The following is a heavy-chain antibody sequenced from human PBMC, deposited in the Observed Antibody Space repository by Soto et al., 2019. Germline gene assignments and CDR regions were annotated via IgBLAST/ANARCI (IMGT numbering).Heavy chain of an antibody. J-gene: IGHJ4*02. V-gene: IGHV3-23*01. CDR3: AKLGSSTWSPHYYFDT. CDR1: GFTFNNYA. CDR2: ITGSGDNT. Sequence: EVQLLESGGDLVQPGGSLRLSCAASGFTFNNYAMGWVRQTPGKGLEWFSAITGSGDNTYDTDSERGRFTISRDNSKNTLSLQMNSLRAEDTAVYYCAKLGSSTWSPHYYFDTWGQGTLVTVSS. D-gene: IGHD2-2*01.